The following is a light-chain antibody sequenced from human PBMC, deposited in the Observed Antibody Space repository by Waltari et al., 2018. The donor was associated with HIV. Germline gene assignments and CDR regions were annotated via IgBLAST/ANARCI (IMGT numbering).Light chain of an antibody. J-gene: IGLJ2*01. Sequence: QSALTQPPSASGSPGQAVTISCTGTSSDVGGHSYVSWYQQHPGKAPKLIISEVTKRPSGVPDRSSGSKSGNTASLTVSGLQAEDEGDYFCSSYSGRNRSVIFGGGTRVTVL. CDR1: SSDVGGHSY. CDR3: SSYSGRNRSVI. V-gene: IGLV2-8*01. CDR2: EVT.